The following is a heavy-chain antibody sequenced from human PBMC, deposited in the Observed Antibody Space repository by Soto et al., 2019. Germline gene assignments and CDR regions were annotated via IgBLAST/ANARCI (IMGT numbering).Heavy chain of an antibody. J-gene: IGHJ4*02. CDR3: ARRYGSCFDY. CDR2: IFYSGST. V-gene: IGHV4-39*01. D-gene: IGHD5-18*01. CDR1: GGSISSSSYY. Sequence: SETLSLTCAVYGGSISSSSYYWGWIRQPPGKGLEWIGSIFYSGSTYYNPSLKSRVTISVDTSKNQFSLKLSSVTAADTDVYYCARRYGSCFDYWGQGTLVTVSS.